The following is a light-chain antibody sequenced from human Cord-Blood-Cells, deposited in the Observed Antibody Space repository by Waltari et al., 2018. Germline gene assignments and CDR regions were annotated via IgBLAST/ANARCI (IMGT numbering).Light chain of an antibody. CDR3: QQYDNLWT. CDR2: DAS. CDR1: QDISNY. V-gene: IGKV1-33*01. J-gene: IGKJ1*01. Sequence: DIQMTQSPSSLSASVGDRVTITCQASQDISNYLNWYQQKPGKAPKLLIYDASNLETGVPSRFSGSGSGTDFTFTISSLHPEDIATYYWQQYDNLWTFGQGTKVEIK.